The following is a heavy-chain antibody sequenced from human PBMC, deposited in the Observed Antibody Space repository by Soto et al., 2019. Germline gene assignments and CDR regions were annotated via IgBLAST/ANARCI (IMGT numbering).Heavy chain of an antibody. CDR1: GFTFGTTD. V-gene: IGHV3-23*01. CDR2: IDGSGGIT. CDR3: VKNSGWFNT. J-gene: IGHJ5*02. Sequence: QLLQSGGGLVQPGGSLTLSCKASGFTFGTTDMSWVRQAPGEGLEWVSTIDGSGGITYYADSVKGRFTISRDNSRNTVYLQMNSLRGDDTALYYCVKNSGWFNTWGQGALVTVSS. D-gene: IGHD3-10*01.